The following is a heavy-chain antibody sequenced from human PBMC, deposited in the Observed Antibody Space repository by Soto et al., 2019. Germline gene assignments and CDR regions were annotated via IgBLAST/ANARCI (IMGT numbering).Heavy chain of an antibody. Sequence: GESLKISCKGSVYSFSNYWIAWLRQMPGKGLEWMGIIYPCDSDTRYSPSFQGQVTISADKSISTAYLQWSSLKASDTAMYYCARHHVDTAMVRGIVSYGMEFWGQGTTVTVSS. J-gene: IGHJ6*01. V-gene: IGHV5-51*01. CDR3: ARHHVDTAMVRGIVSYGMEF. D-gene: IGHD5-18*01. CDR1: VYSFSNYW. CDR2: IYPCDSDT.